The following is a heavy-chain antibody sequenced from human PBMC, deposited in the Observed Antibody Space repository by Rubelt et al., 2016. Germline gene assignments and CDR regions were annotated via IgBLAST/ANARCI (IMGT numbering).Heavy chain of an antibody. CDR2: IYYSGST. Sequence: QVQLQQWGAGLLKPSETLSLTCAVYGGSFSGYYWSWIRQPPGKGLECIGSIYYSGSTYYNPSLKSRVTISVDTSKNRFSLKLSSGTAADTAVYYCARHGLWSGNAIGYWGQGTLVTVSS. V-gene: IGHV4-34*01. D-gene: IGHD5-18*01. CDR3: ARHGLWSGNAIGY. CDR1: GGSFSGYY. J-gene: IGHJ4*02.